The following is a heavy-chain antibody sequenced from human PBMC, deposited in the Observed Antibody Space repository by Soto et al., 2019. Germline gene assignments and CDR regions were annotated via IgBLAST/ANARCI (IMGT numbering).Heavy chain of an antibody. D-gene: IGHD3-3*01. Sequence: ASVKVSCKASGYTFTSYGISWVRQAPGQGLEWMGWISAYNGNTNYAQKLQGRVTMTTDTSTSTAYMELRSPRSDDTAVYYCARAAVLRFLEWLLPSYYYYGMDVWGQGTTVTVSS. V-gene: IGHV1-18*01. J-gene: IGHJ6*02. CDR1: GYTFTSYG. CDR2: ISAYNGNT. CDR3: ARAAVLRFLEWLLPSYYYYGMDV.